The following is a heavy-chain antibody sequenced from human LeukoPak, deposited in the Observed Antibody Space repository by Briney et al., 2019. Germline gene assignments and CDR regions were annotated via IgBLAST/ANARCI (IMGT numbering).Heavy chain of an antibody. V-gene: IGHV3-30*02. CDR3: AKDWTTVGNGDPYYFDY. CDR1: GFTFSNYG. Sequence: GGSLRLSCAASGFTFSNYGMHWVRQAPGKGLEWVAFIRYDGNNKYYPDSVKGRFTISRDNSKNTLYLQMNSPRAEDTAVYYCAKDWTTVGNGDPYYFDYWGQGTLVTVSS. J-gene: IGHJ4*02. CDR2: IRYDGNNK. D-gene: IGHD4-11*01.